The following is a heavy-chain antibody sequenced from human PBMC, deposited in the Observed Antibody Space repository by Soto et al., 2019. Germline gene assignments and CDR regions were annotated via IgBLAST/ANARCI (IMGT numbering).Heavy chain of an antibody. V-gene: IGHV3-48*01. CDR3: TRSSTFFDY. D-gene: IGHD6-6*01. CDR2: ISSSSDTL. CDR1: GFTLLGCS. Sequence: GGSLRLSCAPSGFTLLGCSMNWVRQAPGKGLEWISYISSSSDTLYYADSVKGRFTISGDNVKNLLYLQMSSLRGEDTAVYYCTRSSTFFDYWGQGTPVTVSS. J-gene: IGHJ4*02.